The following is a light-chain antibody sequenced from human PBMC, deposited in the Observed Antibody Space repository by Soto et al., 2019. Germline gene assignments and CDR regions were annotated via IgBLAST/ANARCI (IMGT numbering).Light chain of an antibody. CDR3: ETWDSNTHTV. CDR1: SGHSSYI. Sequence: QPVLTQSSSASASLGSSVKLTCTLSSGHSSYIIAWHQQQPGKATRYLMKLEGSGSYNKGSGVPDRFSGSSSGADRYLTISNLQFEDEADYYCETWDSNTHTVFGGGTKVTVL. CDR2: LEGSGSY. J-gene: IGLJ3*02. V-gene: IGLV4-60*02.